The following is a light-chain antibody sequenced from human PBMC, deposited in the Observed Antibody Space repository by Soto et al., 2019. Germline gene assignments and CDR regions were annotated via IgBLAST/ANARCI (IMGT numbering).Light chain of an antibody. CDR2: LGS. CDR3: KQALRTPLT. V-gene: IGKV2-28*01. CDR1: QSLLHSSRNNY. J-gene: IGKJ4*02. Sequence: DLVMTQSPLSLPVTPGESASISCRSSQSLLHSSRNNYWDWYLQKPGQSPQLLIYLGSNRAPGVPDKCSGSGSVTDFTLKISRVEAEDVGVYYCKQALRTPLTFGGGTKVQIK.